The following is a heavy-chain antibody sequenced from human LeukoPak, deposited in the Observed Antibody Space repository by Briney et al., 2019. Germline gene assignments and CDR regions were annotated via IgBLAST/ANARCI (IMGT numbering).Heavy chain of an antibody. CDR3: ARHPRGGSSRNFDY. J-gene: IGHJ4*02. D-gene: IGHD2-15*01. CDR1: GGSLSSSSYY. Sequence: PSETLSLTCTVSGGSLSSSSYYWGWLRQPPRKGLEWIGSIYYSGSTYYNPSLKARVPISVDTSKNHFSLKLSSVTAADTAVYYCARHPRGGSSRNFDYWGQGTLVTVSS. V-gene: IGHV4-39*01. CDR2: IYYSGST.